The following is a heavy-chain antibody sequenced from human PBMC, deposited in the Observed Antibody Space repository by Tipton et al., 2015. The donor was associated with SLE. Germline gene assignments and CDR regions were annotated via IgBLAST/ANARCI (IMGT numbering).Heavy chain of an antibody. CDR3: AKDVNAFDI. V-gene: IGHV3-30*18. CDR1: GFTFSTFG. Sequence: SLRLSCAASGFTFSTFGMHWVRQAPGKGLEWMAVISNDGSQIYYADSLKGRITISRDNSKNTLYLQMNSLRAEDTAVYYCAKDVNAFDIWGQGTMVTVSS. J-gene: IGHJ3*02. CDR2: ISNDGSQI.